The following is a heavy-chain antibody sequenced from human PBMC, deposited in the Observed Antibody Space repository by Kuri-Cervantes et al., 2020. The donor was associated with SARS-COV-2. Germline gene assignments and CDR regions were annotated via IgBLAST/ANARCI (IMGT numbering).Heavy chain of an antibody. CDR1: GFTVSSNY. Sequence: GGSLRLSCAASGFTVSSNYMSWVRQAPGKGLEWVSVIYRCGSTYYADSVKGRFTISRDNAKNSLYLQMNSLRAEDTAVYYCATSNSGSPPAVGYWGQGTLVTVSS. CDR2: IYRCGST. V-gene: IGHV3-66*01. J-gene: IGHJ4*02. CDR3: ATSNSGSPPAVGY. D-gene: IGHD1-26*01.